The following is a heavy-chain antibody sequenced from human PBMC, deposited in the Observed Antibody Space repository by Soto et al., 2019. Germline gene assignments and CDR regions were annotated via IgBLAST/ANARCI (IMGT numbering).Heavy chain of an antibody. J-gene: IGHJ6*02. CDR3: ARVVGITIFGVVTSGNGMDV. Sequence: ASVKVSCKASGGTFSSYAISWVRQAPGQGLELMGGIIPIFGTANYAQKFQGRVTIAADESTSTAYMELSSQRSEDPAVYYCARVVGITIFGVVTSGNGMDVWGQGTTVTVSS. CDR2: IIPIFGTA. V-gene: IGHV1-69*13. CDR1: GGTFSSYA. D-gene: IGHD3-3*01.